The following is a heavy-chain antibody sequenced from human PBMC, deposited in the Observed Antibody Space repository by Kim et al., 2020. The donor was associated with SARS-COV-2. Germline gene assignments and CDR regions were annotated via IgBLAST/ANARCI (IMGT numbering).Heavy chain of an antibody. CDR1: GFTFNNYA. J-gene: IGHJ3*01. D-gene: IGHD3-10*01. CDR2: ISYDGSIK. Sequence: GGSLRLSCGASGFTFNNYAMHWVRQAPGKGLEWVAVISYDGSIKYYADSVKGQFTVSRDRSHNTLYLQMRSLRPEDTALYYCAKSSDFFWFGNGLSTFD. CDR3: AKSSDFFWFGNGLSTFD. V-gene: IGHV3-30*18.